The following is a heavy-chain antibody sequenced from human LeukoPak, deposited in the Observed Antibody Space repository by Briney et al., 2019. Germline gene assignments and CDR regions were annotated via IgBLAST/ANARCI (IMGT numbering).Heavy chain of an antibody. Sequence: SETLSLTCTVSGGSISSSTNYWGWIRQPPGKGLERIGSIYYSGSTYYNPSLKSRVTISVDTSKNQFSLKLTSVTAADTAVYYCARLGTGSGWGNFDLWGRGTLVTVSS. V-gene: IGHV4-39*01. D-gene: IGHD6-19*01. J-gene: IGHJ2*01. CDR1: GGSISSSTNY. CDR2: IYYSGST. CDR3: ARLGTGSGWGNFDL.